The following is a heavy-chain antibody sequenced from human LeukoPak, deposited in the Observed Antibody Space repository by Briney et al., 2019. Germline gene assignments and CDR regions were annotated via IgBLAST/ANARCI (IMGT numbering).Heavy chain of an antibody. CDR1: GYTFTSYY. CDR2: INPSGGST. J-gene: IGHJ4*02. Sequence: GASVKVSCKASGYTFTSYYMHWVRQAPGQGLEWMGIINPSGGSTSYAQKFQGRVTMTRDMSTSTAYMELSRLRSDDTAVYYCARGNPSPYPDIAAAGSPSGYFDYWGQGTLVTVSS. CDR3: ARGNPSPYPDIAAAGSPSGYFDY. V-gene: IGHV1-46*01. D-gene: IGHD6-13*01.